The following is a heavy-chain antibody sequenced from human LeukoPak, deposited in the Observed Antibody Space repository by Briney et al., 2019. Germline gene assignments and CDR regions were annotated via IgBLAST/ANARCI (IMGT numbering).Heavy chain of an antibody. CDR2: INGSGGST. J-gene: IGHJ4*02. CDR3: ARVMYSGSYGN. Sequence: GGSLRLSCAASGFTFSSYAMSWVRQAPGKGLEWVSDINGSGGSTYYADSVKGRFTISRDNSKNTLYLQMGSLRAEDMAVYYCARVMYSGSYGNWGQGTLVTVSS. D-gene: IGHD1-26*01. CDR1: GFTFSSYA. V-gene: IGHV3-23*01.